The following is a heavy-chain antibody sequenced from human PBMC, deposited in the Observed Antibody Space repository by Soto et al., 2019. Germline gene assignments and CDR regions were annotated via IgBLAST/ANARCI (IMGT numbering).Heavy chain of an antibody. V-gene: IGHV3-15*01. Sequence: GGSLRLSCAASGFTFSNAWMSWVRQAPGKGLEWVGRIKSKTDGGTTDYAAPVKGRFTISRDDSKNTLYLQMNSLKTEDTAVYYCTTHGDYISQVYYYYYMDVWGKGTTVTVSS. CDR1: GFTFSNAW. D-gene: IGHD4-17*01. CDR3: TTHGDYISQVYYYYYMDV. CDR2: IKSKTDGGTT. J-gene: IGHJ6*03.